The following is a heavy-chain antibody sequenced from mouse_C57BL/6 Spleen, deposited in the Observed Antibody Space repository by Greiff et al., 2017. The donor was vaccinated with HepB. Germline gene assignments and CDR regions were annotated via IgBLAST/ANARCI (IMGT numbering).Heavy chain of an antibody. V-gene: IGHV1-7*01. D-gene: IGHD2-1*01. CDR2: INPSSGYT. J-gene: IGHJ3*01. CDR3: ARIYYGNYEFAY. CDR1: GYTFTSYW. Sequence: QVQLQQSGAELAKPGASVKLSCKASGYTFTSYWMHWVKQRPGQGLEWIGYINPSSGYTKYNQKFKDEATLTADKSSSTAYMQLSSLTYEDSAVYYCARIYYGNYEFAYWGQGTLVTVSA.